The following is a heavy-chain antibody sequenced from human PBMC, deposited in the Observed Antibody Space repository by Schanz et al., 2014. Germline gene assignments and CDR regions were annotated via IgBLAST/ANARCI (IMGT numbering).Heavy chain of an antibody. Sequence: QVQLVESGGGVVQPGNSLRLSCAASGFTFSSYPMHWVRQAPGKGLEWVAVISYAGDNEFYADSVKGRFSISRDYSKSTLYLQMNSLRAEDTAVYYCARGGSKFYLDYWGQGTLVTVSS. CDR1: GFTFSSYP. J-gene: IGHJ4*02. D-gene: IGHD6-13*01. CDR2: ISYAGDNE. V-gene: IGHV3-30*04. CDR3: ARGGSKFYLDY.